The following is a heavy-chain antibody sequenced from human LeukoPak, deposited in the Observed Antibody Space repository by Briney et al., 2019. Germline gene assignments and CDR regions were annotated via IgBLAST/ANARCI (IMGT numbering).Heavy chain of an antibody. CDR3: ARLRDYYYYMDV. CDR1: GFTFGTYG. Sequence: GGSLRLSCAVSGFTFGTYGMHWVRQAPGKGLEWVAVISYDGNNKYYADSVKGRFTISRDNSKNTLYLQMNSLRAEDTAVYYCARLRDYYYYMDVWGKGTTVTVSS. D-gene: IGHD5-12*01. CDR2: ISYDGNNK. V-gene: IGHV3-30*03. J-gene: IGHJ6*03.